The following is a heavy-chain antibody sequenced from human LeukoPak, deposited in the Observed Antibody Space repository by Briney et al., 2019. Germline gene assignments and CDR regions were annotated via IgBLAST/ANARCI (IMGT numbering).Heavy chain of an antibody. D-gene: IGHD2-2*01. CDR3: ARASSRYCSSTSSYDYYYYYYMDV. J-gene: IGHJ6*03. CDR2: IYTSGST. CDR1: GGSISSGSYY. V-gene: IGHV4-61*02. Sequence: PSQTLSLTCTVSGGSISSGSYYWSWIRQPAGKGLEWIGRIYTSGSTNYNPSLKSRVTISVDTSKNQFSLKLSSVTAADTAVYYCARASSRYCSSTSSYDYYYYYYMDVWGKGTTVTVSS.